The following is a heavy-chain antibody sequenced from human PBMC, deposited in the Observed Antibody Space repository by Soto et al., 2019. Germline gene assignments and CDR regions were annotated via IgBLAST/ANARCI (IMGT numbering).Heavy chain of an antibody. D-gene: IGHD5-18*01. V-gene: IGHV3-7*01. CDR3: VRDQDTYGQAVFNF. Sequence: GGSLRLSCAASGFTFSNYWMVWVRQAPGRGLEWVANINQDERKKNYADSVKGRFTISRDNSKNTLYLQINSLRVEDTAVYYCVRDQDTYGQAVFNFWGQGTVVTVSS. J-gene: IGHJ4*02. CDR2: INQDERKK. CDR1: GFTFSNYW.